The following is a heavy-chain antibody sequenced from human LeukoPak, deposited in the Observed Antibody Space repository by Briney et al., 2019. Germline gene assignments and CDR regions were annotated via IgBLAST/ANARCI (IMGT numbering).Heavy chain of an antibody. CDR3: AKKGSGWDY. CDR1: GFTFDDYG. CDR2: INWNGGST. D-gene: IGHD6-19*01. Sequence: PGGSLRLSCAASGFTFDDYGMSWVRQAPGKGLEWVSGINWNGGSTGYADSVKGRFTISRDNSKNTLYLQMNSLRAEDTAVYYCAKKGSGWDYWGQGTLVTVSS. V-gene: IGHV3-20*04. J-gene: IGHJ4*02.